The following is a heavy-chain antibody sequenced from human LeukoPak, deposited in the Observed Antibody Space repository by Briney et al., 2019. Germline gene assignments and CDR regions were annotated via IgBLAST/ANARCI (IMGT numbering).Heavy chain of an antibody. Sequence: SGPTLVKPTQTLTLTCTFSGFSLSIPDVGVGWIRQPPGKALEWLALIYWDDDKRYSPSLKSRLTITTDTSINQVVLTITYLGPVDTGTYYCAHKCVSACSAAFDYWGQGTPVTVSS. CDR2: IYWDDDK. V-gene: IGHV2-5*02. CDR1: GFSLSIPDVG. J-gene: IGHJ4*02. CDR3: AHKCVSACSAAFDY. D-gene: IGHD2-21*02.